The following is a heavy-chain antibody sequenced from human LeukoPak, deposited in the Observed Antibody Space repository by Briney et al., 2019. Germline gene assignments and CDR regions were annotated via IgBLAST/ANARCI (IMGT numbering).Heavy chain of an antibody. CDR3: ARHSTHFWSGLDWFDP. CDR1: GYSISSGSY. D-gene: IGHD3-3*02. V-gene: IGHV4-38-2*01. CDR2: IYHSGST. Sequence: SETLSLTCAVSGYSISSGSYWGWIRQPPGKGLEWIGSIYHSGSTYYNPSLKSRVTISVDTSKNQFSLKLSSVTAADTAVYYCARHSTHFWSGLDWFDPWGQGTLVTVSS. J-gene: IGHJ5*02.